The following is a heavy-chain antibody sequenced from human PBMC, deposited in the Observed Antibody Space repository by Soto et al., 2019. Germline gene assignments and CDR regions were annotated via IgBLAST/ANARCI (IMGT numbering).Heavy chain of an antibody. D-gene: IGHD1-7*01. CDR3: ASRDPGTSVDY. J-gene: IGHJ4*02. Sequence: QVQLQESGPGLVKPSGTLSLTCAVSGGSFTSNNWWTWVRQPPGQGLEWIGEIYRPGSTNYNPSLKSRVTISLDKSENPFSLKVTSLTAADTAVYYCASRDPGTSVDYWGQGTLVTVSS. CDR2: IYRPGST. CDR1: GGSFTSNNW. V-gene: IGHV4-4*02.